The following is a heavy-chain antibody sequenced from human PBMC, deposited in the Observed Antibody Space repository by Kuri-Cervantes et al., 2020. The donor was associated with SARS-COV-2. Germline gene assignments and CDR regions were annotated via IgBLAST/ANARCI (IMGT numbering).Heavy chain of an antibody. D-gene: IGHD6-19*01. V-gene: IGHV3-21*01. J-gene: IGHJ4*02. Sequence: GGSLRLSCAASGFTFSSYSMNWVRQAPGKGLEWVSSISSSSSYIYYADSVKGRFTISRDNAKNSLYLQMNSLRAEDTAVYYCARNRGSGWPSFDYWGQGTLVTGSS. CDR2: ISSSSSYI. CDR1: GFTFSSYS. CDR3: ARNRGSGWPSFDY.